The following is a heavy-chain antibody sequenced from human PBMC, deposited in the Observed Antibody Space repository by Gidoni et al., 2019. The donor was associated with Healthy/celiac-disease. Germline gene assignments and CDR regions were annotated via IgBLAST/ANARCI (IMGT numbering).Heavy chain of an antibody. J-gene: IGHJ4*02. CDR2: IRSKANSYAT. V-gene: IGHV3-73*01. CDR1: GFTFSGSA. CDR3: TRHRITTDQDY. Sequence: EVQLVESGGGLVQPGGSLKLSCAASGFTFSGSAMHWVRQASGKGLEWVGRIRSKANSYATAYAASVKGRFTISRDDSKNTAYLQMNSLKTEDTAVYYCTRHRITTDQDYWGQGTLVTVSS. D-gene: IGHD1-1*01.